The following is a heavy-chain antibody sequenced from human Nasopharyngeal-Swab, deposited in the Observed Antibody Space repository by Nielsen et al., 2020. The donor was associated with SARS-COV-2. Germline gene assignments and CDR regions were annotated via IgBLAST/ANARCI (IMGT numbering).Heavy chain of an antibody. CDR3: ARPRDSSSWYGNSYWYFDL. V-gene: IGHV3-7*01. J-gene: IGHJ2*01. CDR1: GFTFRRSW. CDR2: IKQDVSEN. Sequence: GESLKISCPASGFTFRRSWMSLVRQAPGPGLEWVANIKQDVSENNYVDSVKGRFTISRDNVKNSLYLQVNSLRGEDTALYYCARPRDSSSWYGNSYWYFDLWGRGTLVTVSS. D-gene: IGHD6-13*01.